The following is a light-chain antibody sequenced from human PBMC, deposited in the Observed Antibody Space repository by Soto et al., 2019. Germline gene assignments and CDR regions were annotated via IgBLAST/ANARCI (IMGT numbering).Light chain of an antibody. CDR3: QQYGLSPSFT. Sequence: ETVLTQSPATLSLSPGEGATLSCRASQTISNNYLAWFQQRAGQAPRLIIYGASSMATGIPDRFSGRGSGTDFTITISRLEPEDFATYYCQQYGLSPSFTCGPGTRVDI. CDR1: QTISNNY. J-gene: IGKJ3*01. V-gene: IGKV3-20*01. CDR2: GAS.